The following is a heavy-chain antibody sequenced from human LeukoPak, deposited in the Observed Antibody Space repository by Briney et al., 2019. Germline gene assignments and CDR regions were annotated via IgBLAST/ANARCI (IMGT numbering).Heavy chain of an antibody. CDR2: IDIDGNKK. V-gene: IGHV3-7*03. J-gene: IGHJ3*02. Sequence: GGSLRLSCAASGFTFSSYWMTWVRQAPGRGLEWVANIDIDGNKKDYAGSVKGRFTISRDNAKNSLYLQMISLRAEDTAVYHCATDKAFHAFDIWGQGTMVTVSS. CDR3: ATDKAFHAFDI. CDR1: GFTFSSYW.